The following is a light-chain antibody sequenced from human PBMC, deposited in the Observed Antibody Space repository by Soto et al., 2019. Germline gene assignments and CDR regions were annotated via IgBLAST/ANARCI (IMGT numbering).Light chain of an antibody. J-gene: IGLJ1*01. CDR1: SSDVGNYNL. Sequence: QSALTQPASVSGSPGQSITISCTGTSSDVGNYNLVSWYQQHPDKAPKLMIYEVNNRPSGVSNRFSGSKSGNTASLTISGLQAEDEADYYCSSFTTTSTYVFGTGTKVTVL. CDR2: EVN. CDR3: SSFTTTSTYV. V-gene: IGLV2-14*02.